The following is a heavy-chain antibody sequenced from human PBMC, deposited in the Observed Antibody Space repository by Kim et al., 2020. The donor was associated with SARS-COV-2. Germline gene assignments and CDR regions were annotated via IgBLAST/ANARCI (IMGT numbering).Heavy chain of an antibody. CDR3: ARSPYGSGMIAD. J-gene: IGHJ4*02. V-gene: IGHV3-48*02. Sequence: YYADSVKGRFTISRDNAKNSLYLQMNSLRDEDTAVYYCARSPYGSGMIADWGQGTLVTVSS. D-gene: IGHD3-10*01.